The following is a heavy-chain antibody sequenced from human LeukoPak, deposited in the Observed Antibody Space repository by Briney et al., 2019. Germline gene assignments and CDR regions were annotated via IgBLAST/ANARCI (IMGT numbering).Heavy chain of an antibody. CDR1: GFTFSSYG. V-gene: IGHV3-30*18. J-gene: IGHJ4*02. CDR2: ISYDGSNK. CDR3: AKDRGTVAGTAARDY. Sequence: GGSLRLSCAASGFTFSSYGMHWVRQAPGKGLEWVAVISYDGSNKYYADSVKGRFTISRDNSKNTLYLQMNSLRAEDTAVYYCAKDRGTVAGTAARDYWGQGTLVTVSS. D-gene: IGHD6-19*01.